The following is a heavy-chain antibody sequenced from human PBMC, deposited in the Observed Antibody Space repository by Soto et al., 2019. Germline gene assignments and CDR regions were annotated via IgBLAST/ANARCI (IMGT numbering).Heavy chain of an antibody. J-gene: IGHJ6*02. Sequence: EVELVESGGGIVQPGRSLTLSCSASGFTFDDYAMHWVRQAPGKGLEWVSGITWNSGSVGYAASVRGRFTISRDNAKNSLYLQMNSLRVEDTGFYYCTKDKGLRKGHYFYGIDVWGPGTTVTVSS. CDR2: ITWNSGSV. CDR1: GFTFDDYA. CDR3: TKDKGLRKGHYFYGIDV. V-gene: IGHV3-9*01. D-gene: IGHD2-15*01.